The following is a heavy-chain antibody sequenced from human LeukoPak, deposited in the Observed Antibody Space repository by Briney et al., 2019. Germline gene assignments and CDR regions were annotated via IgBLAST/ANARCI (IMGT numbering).Heavy chain of an antibody. CDR1: GFTFGSYW. CDR2: INSDGSST. Sequence: GGSLRLSCVASGFTFGSYWMHWVCQAPGKGLVWVSRINSDGSSTNYADSVKGRFTISRDNAKNTLYLQMNSLRVEDAAVYYCTRYFGATDYWGQGTLVTVSS. D-gene: IGHD4/OR15-4a*01. CDR3: TRYFGATDY. J-gene: IGHJ4*02. V-gene: IGHV3-74*01.